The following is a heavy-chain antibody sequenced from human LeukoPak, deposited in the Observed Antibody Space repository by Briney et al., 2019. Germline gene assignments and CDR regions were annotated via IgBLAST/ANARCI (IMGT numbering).Heavy chain of an antibody. CDR3: ARDMVEATTRGIDY. J-gene: IGHJ4*02. Sequence: GGSLRLSCAASGFTFSSYSMNWVRQAPGRGLEWVSSISGIRYNIYYADSVKGRFAISRDDAKKSLYLQMNTLRDEDTGVYYCARDMVEATTRGIDYWGQGTLVTVSS. CDR2: ISGIRYNI. D-gene: IGHD5-12*01. CDR1: GFTFSSYS. V-gene: IGHV3-21*01.